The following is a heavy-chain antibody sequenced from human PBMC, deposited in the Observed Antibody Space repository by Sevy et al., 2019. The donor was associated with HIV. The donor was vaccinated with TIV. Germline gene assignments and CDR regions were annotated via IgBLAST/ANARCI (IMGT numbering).Heavy chain of an antibody. V-gene: IGHV4-59*01. CDR3: ARGYYHDSGSYYYHAFDI. CDR2: IYNSGST. J-gene: IGHJ3*02. Sequence: SETLSLTCTVSGGSISSFYWSWIRQPPGKGLEWLGYIYNSGSTFYNPSLKSRVSISADTSKNQFSLRLRSVTAADTAVNYWARGYYHDSGSYYYHAFDIWGQGTMVTVSS. D-gene: IGHD3-10*01. CDR1: GGSISSFY.